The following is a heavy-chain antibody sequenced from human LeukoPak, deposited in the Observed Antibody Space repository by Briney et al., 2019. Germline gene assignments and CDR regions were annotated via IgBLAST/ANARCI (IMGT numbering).Heavy chain of an antibody. J-gene: IGHJ4*02. Sequence: GGSLRLSCAASGFTFSSYAMHWIRQAPGKGLEWVGFIRSKAYGETADYAASVKGRFTISRDDSKAIAYLQMNSLKTEDTAVYHCTRDRGAYNLYDYWGQGTLVTVSS. D-gene: IGHD1-1*01. CDR2: IRSKAYGETA. CDR3: TRDRGAYNLYDY. V-gene: IGHV3-49*03. CDR1: GFTFSSYA.